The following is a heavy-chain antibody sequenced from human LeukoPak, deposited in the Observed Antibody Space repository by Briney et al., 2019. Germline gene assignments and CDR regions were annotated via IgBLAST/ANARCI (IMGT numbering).Heavy chain of an antibody. Sequence: GSLRLSCAASGFTFNNYAMSWVRQAPGKGLEWIGEINHSGSTNYNPSLKSRVTISVDTSKSQFSLKLSSVTAADTAVYYCARRAHPRHRWLQIFDYWGQGTLVTVSS. CDR3: ARRAHPRHRWLQIFDY. CDR2: INHSGST. D-gene: IGHD5-24*01. J-gene: IGHJ4*02. CDR1: GFTFNNYA. V-gene: IGHV4-34*01.